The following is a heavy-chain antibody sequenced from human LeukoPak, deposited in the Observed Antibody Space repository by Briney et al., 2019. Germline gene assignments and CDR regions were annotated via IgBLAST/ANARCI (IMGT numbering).Heavy chain of an antibody. J-gene: IGHJ4*02. CDR1: GYTFTSYY. Sequence: GASVKVSCKASGYTFTSYYMHWVRQAPGQGLEWMGIINPSSGSTTYAQKFQGRVTMTRDTSTSTVYMELSSLRSEDTAVYYCARPHDYYDSSAYYAYWGQGTLVTVSS. D-gene: IGHD3-22*01. CDR2: INPSSGST. CDR3: ARPHDYYDSSAYYAY. V-gene: IGHV1-46*01.